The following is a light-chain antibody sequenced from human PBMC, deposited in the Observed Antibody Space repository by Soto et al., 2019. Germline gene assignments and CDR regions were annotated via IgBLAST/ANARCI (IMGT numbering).Light chain of an antibody. V-gene: IGKV3D-20*02. Sequence: GWTQTKGTLSLSPGERATLSCMASHTVSSSFLAWYQQTPGQAPRLLIYAASSRATGIPDRFSGSGSGTDFTLTISSLQPEDFATYYCQQLNIYPLPFGGGTMV. J-gene: IGKJ4*01. CDR3: QQLNIYPLP. CDR1: HTVSSSF. CDR2: AAS.